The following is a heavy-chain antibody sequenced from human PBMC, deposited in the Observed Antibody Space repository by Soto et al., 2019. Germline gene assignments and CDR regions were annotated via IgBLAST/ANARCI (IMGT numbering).Heavy chain of an antibody. CDR3: ARAHRYSDDPDI. D-gene: IGHD3-16*02. Sequence: QVQLQESGPGLVKASQTLSLTCTVSGSYVNSGDYYWRWVRQPPGRGLEWIGYINYSETIYYNPSLKSRVQILVETFKNQFSLEVSSVTAADTAVYYCARAHRYSDDPDIWGQGTTVTVSS. CDR1: GSYVNSGDYY. J-gene: IGHJ3*02. CDR2: INYSETI. V-gene: IGHV4-30-4*01.